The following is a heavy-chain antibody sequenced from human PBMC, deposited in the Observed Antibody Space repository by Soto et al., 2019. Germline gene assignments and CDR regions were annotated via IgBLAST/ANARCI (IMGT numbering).Heavy chain of an antibody. D-gene: IGHD3-22*01. CDR1: GFTFSTYS. CDR2: IRNNGVST. J-gene: IGHJ4*02. Sequence: GGSLRLSCSASGFTFSTYSMHWVRQAPGKGLEFVSVIRNNGVSTYYADSVKGRFTISRDNSNDTLSLQMRSLRPEDTAVYYCVKGGTSVSSAGFDYWGLGTLVTV. V-gene: IGHV3-64D*06. CDR3: VKGGTSVSSAGFDY.